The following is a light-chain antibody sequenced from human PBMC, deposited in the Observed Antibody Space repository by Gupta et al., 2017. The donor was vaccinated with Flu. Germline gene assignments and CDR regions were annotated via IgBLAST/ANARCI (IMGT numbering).Light chain of an antibody. CDR1: QSITSW. CDR2: QAS. CDR3: QQYSSYPT. V-gene: IGKV1-5*03. J-gene: IGKJ1*01. Sequence: DIQMTQSPSTLSASVGDSVTITCRASQSITSWLAWYQQKPGKAPKLLIYQASTLGSGVPSRFSGSGSGTEFTLTSTSLQPDDFATYYCQQYSSYPTFGQGTKVE.